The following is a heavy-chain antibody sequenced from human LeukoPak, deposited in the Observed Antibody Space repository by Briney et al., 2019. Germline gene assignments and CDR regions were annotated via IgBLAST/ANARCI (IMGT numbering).Heavy chain of an antibody. Sequence: GGSLRLSCAASGFTFSSYSMNWVRQAPGKGLEWVSSISSSSSYIYYADSVKGRFTISRDNAKNTLYLQMHSLRAEDTAVYYCAIYSGYGTSAFDIWGQGTMVTVSS. J-gene: IGHJ3*02. CDR2: ISSSSSYI. CDR1: GFTFSSYS. V-gene: IGHV3-21*04. D-gene: IGHD5-12*01. CDR3: AIYSGYGTSAFDI.